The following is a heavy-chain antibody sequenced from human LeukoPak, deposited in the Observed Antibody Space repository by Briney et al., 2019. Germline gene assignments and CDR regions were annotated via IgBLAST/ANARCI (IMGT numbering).Heavy chain of an antibody. Sequence: KPSETLSLTCTVSGGSISSSSYYWGWIRQPPGRGLEWIGYIYYSGSTNYNPSLKSRVTISVDTSKNQFSLKLSSVTAADTAVYYCARGRVGLRCLFDPWGQGTLVTVSS. CDR2: IYYSGST. D-gene: IGHD4-17*01. CDR3: ARGRVGLRCLFDP. J-gene: IGHJ5*02. V-gene: IGHV4-61*05. CDR1: GGSISSSSYY.